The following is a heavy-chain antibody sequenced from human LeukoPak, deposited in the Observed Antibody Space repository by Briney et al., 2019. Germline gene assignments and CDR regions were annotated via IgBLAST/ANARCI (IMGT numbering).Heavy chain of an antibody. CDR2: IIPILGIA. CDR1: GGTFSSYT. Sequence: AASVKVSCKASGGTFSSYTISWVRQAPGQGLEWMGRIIPILGIADYAQKFQGRVTITADKSTSTAYMELSSLRSEYTAVYYCARSGWTANWFDPWGQGTLVTVSS. D-gene: IGHD6-19*01. V-gene: IGHV1-69*02. J-gene: IGHJ5*02. CDR3: ARSGWTANWFDP.